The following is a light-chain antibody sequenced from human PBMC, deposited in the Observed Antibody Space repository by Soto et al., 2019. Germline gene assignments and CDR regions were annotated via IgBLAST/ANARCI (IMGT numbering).Light chain of an antibody. CDR3: AAWDDSLWV. Sequence: QSVLTQPPSASGTPGQRVNISSSGSSSNIGSNYVYWYQQLPGTAPKLLIYRNNQRPSGVPDRFSGSKSGTSASLAISGLRSEDEADYYCAAWDDSLWVFGGGTKLTVL. CDR1: SSNIGSNY. CDR2: RNN. V-gene: IGLV1-47*01. J-gene: IGLJ3*02.